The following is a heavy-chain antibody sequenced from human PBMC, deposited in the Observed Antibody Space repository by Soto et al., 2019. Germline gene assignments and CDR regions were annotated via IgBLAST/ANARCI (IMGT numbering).Heavy chain of an antibody. V-gene: IGHV4-31*03. CDR1: GGSISRGGYY. J-gene: IGHJ1*01. Sequence: SETLYLTCTVYGGSISRGGYYWSWIRQHPGKGLEWIGYIYYSGSTYYNPSLKSRVTISVDTSKNQFSLKLSSVTAADTAAYYCARELSYSSTAQHGSFAYCGQVTLVTGYS. CDR2: IYYSGST. D-gene: IGHD6-13*01. CDR3: ARELSYSSTAQHGSFAY.